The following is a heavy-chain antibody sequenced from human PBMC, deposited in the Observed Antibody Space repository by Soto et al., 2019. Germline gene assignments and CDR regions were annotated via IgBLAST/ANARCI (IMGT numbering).Heavy chain of an antibody. D-gene: IGHD6-13*01. CDR1: GGSFSGYY. CDR3: ARGAAGTDY. Sequence: SETLSLTCAVYGGSFSGYYWSWIRQPPGKGLEWIGEINHSGSTNYNPSLKSRVTISVDTSKNQFSLKLSSVTAADTAVYYCARGAAGTDYWGQGTLVTVSS. CDR2: INHSGST. J-gene: IGHJ4*02. V-gene: IGHV4-34*01.